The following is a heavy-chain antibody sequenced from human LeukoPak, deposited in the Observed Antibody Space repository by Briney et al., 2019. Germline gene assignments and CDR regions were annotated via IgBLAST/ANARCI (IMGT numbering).Heavy chain of an antibody. D-gene: IGHD2-15*01. CDR3: AIGGVVVAAGDVFDY. Sequence: GGSLRLSCAASGFTFSSYAMSWVRQAPGKGLEWVSAISGSGGSTYYADSVKGRFTISRDNSKNTLYLQMNSLRAEDTAVYYCAIGGVVVAAGDVFDYWGQGTLVTVSS. J-gene: IGHJ4*02. CDR1: GFTFSSYA. CDR2: ISGSGGST. V-gene: IGHV3-23*01.